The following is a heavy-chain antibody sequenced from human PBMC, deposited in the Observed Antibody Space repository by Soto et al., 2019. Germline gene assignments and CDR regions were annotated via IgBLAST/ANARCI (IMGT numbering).Heavy chain of an antibody. CDR1: GFPFSTSA. V-gene: IGHV3-23*01. CDR2: ISGTSDAA. J-gene: IGHJ6*02. CDR3: GKYSGSYPVYNGMNL. Sequence: EVQLLESGGGLVRPGGSLRLSCAASGFPFSTSAMNWVRQAPGKGLEWVSIISGTSDAAHYAQPVKGRFTSSRDNSKNTLYLQMNSLRAEDTAVYYCGKYSGSYPVYNGMNLWGQGPTVTVSS. D-gene: IGHD1-26*01.